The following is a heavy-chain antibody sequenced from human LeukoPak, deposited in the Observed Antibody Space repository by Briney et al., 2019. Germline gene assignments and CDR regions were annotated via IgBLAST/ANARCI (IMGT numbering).Heavy chain of an antibody. CDR1: GGSFIGYD. J-gene: IGHJ5*02. V-gene: IGHV4-34*01. Sequence: PSETLSLTCAVYGGSFIGYDWTWIRQPPGKGLEWIGEINHSGGTNYNPSLKSRVTISVDTSKNQFSLKLSSVTAADTAVYYCASLARGGNWFDPRGQGTLVTVSS. CDR2: INHSGGT. CDR3: ASLARGGNWFDP. D-gene: IGHD6-6*01.